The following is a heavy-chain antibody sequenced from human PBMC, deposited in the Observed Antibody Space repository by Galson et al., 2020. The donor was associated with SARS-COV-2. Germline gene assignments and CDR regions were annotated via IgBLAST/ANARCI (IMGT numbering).Heavy chain of an antibody. J-gene: IGHJ4*02. CDR2: IGRSGDNT. CDR1: GFIFNNYV. V-gene: IGHV3-23*01. D-gene: IGHD2-21*01. Sequence: GESLKISCAASGFIFNNYVMSWVRQAPGKGLEWVSTIGRSGDNTYYADSVKGRFTISRDNSKNTLYLQMNSLRAEDTALYYCAKDNTAIYSDYWGQGTLVTVSS. CDR3: AKDNTAIYSDY.